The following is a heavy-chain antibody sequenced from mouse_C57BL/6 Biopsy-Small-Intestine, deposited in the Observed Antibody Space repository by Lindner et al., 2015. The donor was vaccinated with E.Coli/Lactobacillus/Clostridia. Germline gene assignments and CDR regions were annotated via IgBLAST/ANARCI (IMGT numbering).Heavy chain of an antibody. D-gene: IGHD1-1*01. CDR3: ARDYGSFFDY. CDR2: INPYNGGT. V-gene: IGHV1-19*01. Sequence: VQLQESGPVLVKPGASVKMSCKASGYTFTDYYMNWVKQSHGKSLEWIGVINPYNGGTSYNQKFKGKATLTVDKPSSTAYMELNSLTSEDSAVYYCARDYGSFFDYWGQGTTLTVSS. J-gene: IGHJ2*01. CDR1: GYTFTDYY.